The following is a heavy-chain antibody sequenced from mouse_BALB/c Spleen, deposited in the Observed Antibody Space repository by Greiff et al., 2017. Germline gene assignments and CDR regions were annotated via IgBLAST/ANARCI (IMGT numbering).Heavy chain of an antibody. Sequence: EVQLVESGPELVKPGASVKMSCKASGYTFTSYVMHWVKQKPGQGLEWIGYINPYNDGTKYNEKFKGKATLTSDKSSSTAYMELSSLTSEDSAVYYCARGYYGSSWYFDVWGAGTTVTVSS. CDR3: ARGYYGSSWYFDV. CDR1: GYTFTSYV. CDR2: INPYNDGT. V-gene: IGHV1-14*01. D-gene: IGHD1-1*01. J-gene: IGHJ1*01.